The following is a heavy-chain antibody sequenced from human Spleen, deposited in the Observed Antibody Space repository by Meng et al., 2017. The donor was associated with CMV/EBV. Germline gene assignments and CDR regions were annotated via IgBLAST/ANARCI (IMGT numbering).Heavy chain of an antibody. D-gene: IGHD6-6*01. CDR1: GFTFSTYA. J-gene: IGHJ4*02. CDR3: AKAPSIEARAGIDF. V-gene: IGHV3-23*01. Sequence: SGFTFSTYAMHWVRQAPGKGLEWVSAISGGGSSTFYADSMQGRFTISRDNSKNTLFLQMKNLRAGDTAIYYCAKAPSIEARAGIDFWGPGTLVTVSS. CDR2: ISGGGSST.